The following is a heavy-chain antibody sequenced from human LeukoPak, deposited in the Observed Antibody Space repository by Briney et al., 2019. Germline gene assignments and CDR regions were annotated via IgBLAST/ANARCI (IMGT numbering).Heavy chain of an antibody. Sequence: ASVKVSCKASGYTFTSYDINWVRQATGQGLEWMGWMNPNSGNTGYAQKFQGRVTMTRNTSISTVYMELSSLRSEDTAVYYCARRATVTDDYYYYYYIDVWGKGTTVTVSS. V-gene: IGHV1-8*01. D-gene: IGHD4-17*01. CDR3: ARRATVTDDYYYYYYIDV. CDR2: MNPNSGNT. CDR1: GYTFTSYD. J-gene: IGHJ6*03.